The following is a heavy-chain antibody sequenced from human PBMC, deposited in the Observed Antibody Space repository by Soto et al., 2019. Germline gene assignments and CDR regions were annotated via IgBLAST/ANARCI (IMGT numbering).Heavy chain of an antibody. V-gene: IGHV3-21*01. J-gene: IGHJ6*02. CDR3: ARDLRYCSGGSCYSAPSQYYYGMDV. D-gene: IGHD2-15*01. CDR2: ISSSSSYI. CDR1: GFTFSSYS. Sequence: VGSLRLSCAASGFTFSSYSMNWVRQAPGKGLEWVSSISSSSSYIYYADSVKGRFTISRDNAKNSLYLQMNSLRAEDTAVYYCARDLRYCSGGSCYSAPSQYYYGMDVWGQGTTVTVSS.